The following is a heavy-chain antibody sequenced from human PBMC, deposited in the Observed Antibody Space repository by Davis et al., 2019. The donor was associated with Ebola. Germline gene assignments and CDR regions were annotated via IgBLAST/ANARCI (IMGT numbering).Heavy chain of an antibody. D-gene: IGHD1-14*01. J-gene: IGHJ2*01. Sequence: GESLKISCAASGFTFSRYSMNWVRQAPGKGLEWVSYISSSSSTIYYADSVKGRFTISRDNAKNSLYLQMNSLRAEDTAVYYCARDRGDNHAVWYFDLWGRGTLVTVSS. CDR3: ARDRGDNHAVWYFDL. V-gene: IGHV3-48*04. CDR1: GFTFSRYS. CDR2: ISSSSSTI.